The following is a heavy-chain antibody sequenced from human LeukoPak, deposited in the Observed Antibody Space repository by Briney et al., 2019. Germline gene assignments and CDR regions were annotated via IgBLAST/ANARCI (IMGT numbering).Heavy chain of an antibody. D-gene: IGHD3-10*01. CDR2: ISGGGGST. Sequence: GGSLRLSCAASGFTFSSYAMSWVRQAPGKGLEWVSAISGGGGSTYYADSVKGRFTISRDNSKNTLYLQMNSLRAEDTAVYYCAKALMVRGKQAKYYFDYWGQGTLVTVSS. CDR3: AKALMVRGKQAKYYFDY. CDR1: GFTFSSYA. V-gene: IGHV3-23*01. J-gene: IGHJ4*02.